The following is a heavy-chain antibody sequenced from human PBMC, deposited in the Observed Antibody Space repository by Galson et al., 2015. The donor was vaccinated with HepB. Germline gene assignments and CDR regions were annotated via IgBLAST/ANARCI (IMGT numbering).Heavy chain of an antibody. CDR1: GFTFSVFN. CDR3: ARDYSSSRFADEGDAFDA. D-gene: IGHD2-2*01. J-gene: IGHJ3*01. V-gene: IGHV3-30*03. Sequence: SLRLSCAVSGFTFSVFNMHWVRQAPGRGLEWVAAISYDGTKKFYADSVKGRFTISRDDSKDTLSLQMKSLRSKDTAVYYCARDYSSSRFADEGDAFDAWGRGTVVTVSS. CDR2: ISYDGTKK.